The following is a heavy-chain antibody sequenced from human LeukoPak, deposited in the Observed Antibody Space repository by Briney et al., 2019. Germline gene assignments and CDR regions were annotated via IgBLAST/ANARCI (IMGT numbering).Heavy chain of an antibody. J-gene: IGHJ6*02. Sequence: SETLSLTCTVSGGSVSSGSYYWRWIRQPPGKGLEWIGYIYYSGSTNYNPSLKSRVTISVDTSKNQFSLKLSSVTAADTAVYYCARELANYYYGMDVWGQGTTVTVSS. CDR3: ARELANYYYGMDV. V-gene: IGHV4-61*01. CDR1: GGSVSSGSYY. CDR2: IYYSGST.